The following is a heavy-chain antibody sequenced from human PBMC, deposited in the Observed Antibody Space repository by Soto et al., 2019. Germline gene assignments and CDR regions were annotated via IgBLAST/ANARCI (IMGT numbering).Heavy chain of an antibody. D-gene: IGHD6-13*01. V-gene: IGHV4-31*03. CDR1: GGSISSGGYF. CDR3: ARFAKEENPKVGPWYYFDY. Sequence: PSETLSLTCTVSGGSISSGGYFWSWVRQHPGKGLEWIGNIYYSGRTYYNPSLQSRVTISVDTSKNRFSLKLSSVTAADTAVYCCARFAKEENPKVGPWYYFDYWGQGTRVTVSS. J-gene: IGHJ4*02. CDR2: IYYSGRT.